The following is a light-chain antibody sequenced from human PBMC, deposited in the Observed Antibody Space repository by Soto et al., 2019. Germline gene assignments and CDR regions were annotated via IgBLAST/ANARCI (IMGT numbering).Light chain of an antibody. Sequence: QPVLTQPPSASGTPGQRVTISCSGSSSNIGSNIINWYQQLPGTAPKLLIYGNNQRPSGVPDRFSGSKSGTSASLAFSGLQSEDEADYYCAAWDDSLNRVVFGXXXXXTVL. CDR2: GNN. V-gene: IGLV1-44*01. CDR1: SSNIGSNI. CDR3: AAWDDSLNRVV. J-gene: IGLJ2*01.